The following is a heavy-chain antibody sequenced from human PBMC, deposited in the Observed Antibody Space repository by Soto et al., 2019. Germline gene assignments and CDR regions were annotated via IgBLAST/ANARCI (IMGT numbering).Heavy chain of an antibody. J-gene: IGHJ6*02. V-gene: IGHV3-48*03. D-gene: IGHD2-2*01. CDR1: GFTFSSYE. CDR3: ASVVAPGFYYYGMDV. CDR2: ISSSGSTI. Sequence: GGSLRLSCAASGFTFSSYEMNWVRQAPGKGLEWVSYISSSGSTIYYADSVKGRFTISRDNAKNSLYLQMNSLRAEDTAVYYCASVVAPGFYYYGMDVWGQGTTVTVSS.